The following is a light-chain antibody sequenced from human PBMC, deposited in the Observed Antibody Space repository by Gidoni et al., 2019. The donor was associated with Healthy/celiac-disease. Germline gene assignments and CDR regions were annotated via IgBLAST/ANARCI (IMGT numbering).Light chain of an antibody. V-gene: IGKV1-8*01. CDR2: AAS. Sequence: AIRMTHSPSSFSASTGDRVTIPCRARQGISSYLAWYQQKPGKAPKLLIYAASTLQSGVPSRFSGSGSGTDFTLTISCLQSEDFATYYCQQYYSYPPPTFGGGTKVEIK. CDR3: QQYYSYPPPT. J-gene: IGKJ4*01. CDR1: QGISSY.